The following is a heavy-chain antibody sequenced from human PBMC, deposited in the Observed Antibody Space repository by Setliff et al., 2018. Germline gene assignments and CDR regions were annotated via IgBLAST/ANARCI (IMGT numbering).Heavy chain of an antibody. D-gene: IGHD6-13*01. CDR2: IWYDGSNK. CDR3: ANAWVGGTAAGPGPNDAFDI. Sequence: PGGSLRLSCAASGFTFSSYGMHWVRQAPGKGLEWVAVIWYDGSNKYYADSVKGRFTISRDNSKNTLYLQMNSLRAEDTAVYYCANAWVGGTAAGPGPNDAFDIWGQGTMVTVSS. CDR1: GFTFSSYG. V-gene: IGHV3-33*08. J-gene: IGHJ3*02.